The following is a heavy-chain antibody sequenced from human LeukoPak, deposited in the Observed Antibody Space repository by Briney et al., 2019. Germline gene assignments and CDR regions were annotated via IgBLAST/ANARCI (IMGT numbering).Heavy chain of an antibody. CDR3: ARDLGHLLWFGGLSTSRMDY. Sequence: ASVKVSCKASGYTFTGYYMHWVRQAPGQGLEWMGWINPNSGGTNYAQKFQGRVTMTRDTSISTAYMELSRLRSDDTAVYYCARDLGHLLWFGGLSTSRMDYWGQGTLVTVSS. CDR2: INPNSGGT. V-gene: IGHV1-2*02. J-gene: IGHJ4*02. CDR1: GYTFTGYY. D-gene: IGHD3-10*01.